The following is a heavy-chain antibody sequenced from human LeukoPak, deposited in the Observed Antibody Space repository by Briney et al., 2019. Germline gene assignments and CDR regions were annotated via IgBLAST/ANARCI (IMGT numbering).Heavy chain of an antibody. CDR2: IYYSGST. Sequence: SETLSLTRTVSGGSISSSSNYWGWIRQPPGKGLEWIGSIYYSGSTYYNPSLKSRVTISVDTSKNQFSLKLSSVTAADTAVYYCARRGYCGRTSCYSDYWGQGTLVTVSS. J-gene: IGHJ4*02. CDR1: GGSISSSSNY. V-gene: IGHV4-39*01. D-gene: IGHD2-2*02. CDR3: ARRGYCGRTSCYSDY.